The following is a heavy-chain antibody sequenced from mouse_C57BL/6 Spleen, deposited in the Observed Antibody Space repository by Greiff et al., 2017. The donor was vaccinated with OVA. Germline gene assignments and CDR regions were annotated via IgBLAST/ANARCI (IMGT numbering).Heavy chain of an antibody. Sequence: EVKLQESGPELVKPGASVKMSCKASGYTFTDYNMHWVKQSHGKSLEWIGYINPNNGGTSYNQKFKGKATLTVNKSSSTAYMELRSLTSEDSAVYYCARRYGTGTGFDYWGQGTTLTVSS. CDR1: GYTFTDYN. CDR3: ARRYGTGTGFDY. CDR2: INPNNGGT. J-gene: IGHJ2*01. D-gene: IGHD4-1*01. V-gene: IGHV1-22*01.